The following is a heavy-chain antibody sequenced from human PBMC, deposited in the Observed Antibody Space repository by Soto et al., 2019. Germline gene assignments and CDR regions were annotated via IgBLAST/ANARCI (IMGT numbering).Heavy chain of an antibody. CDR3: ASTYSTSWYWFDA. J-gene: IGHJ5*02. CDR2: IFSNDEK. V-gene: IGHV2-26*04. D-gene: IGHD2-2*01. CDR1: GFSLSNAGLG. Sequence: QVTVKESGPVLVKPTETLTLTCTVSGFSLSNAGLGVSWIRQPPGKALEWLAHIFSNDEKSYSTSLKSRLTISKDTSKSQGVLTMTNMDPVDTARYYCASTYSTSWYWFDAWGQGTLVTVSS.